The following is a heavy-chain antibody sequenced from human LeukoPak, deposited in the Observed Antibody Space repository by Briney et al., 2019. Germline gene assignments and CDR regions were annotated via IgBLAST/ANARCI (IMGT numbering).Heavy chain of an antibody. CDR3: ARGGVDYYGSGTYYLMYYFDY. J-gene: IGHJ4*02. V-gene: IGHV3-23*01. D-gene: IGHD3-10*01. CDR1: GFTFNTYS. Sequence: PGGSLRLSCAASGFTFNTYSMSWVRHGPGKGLEWVSGISGSGGATYYADSVKGRFTISRDDPHNTLYLQMNSLRAEDTAVYFCARGGVDYYGSGTYYLMYYFDYWGQGTLVTVSS. CDR2: ISGSGGAT.